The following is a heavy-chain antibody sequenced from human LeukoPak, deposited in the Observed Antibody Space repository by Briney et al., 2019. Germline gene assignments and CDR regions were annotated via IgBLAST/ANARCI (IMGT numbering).Heavy chain of an antibody. D-gene: IGHD4-17*01. CDR2: IGSSSSHI. CDR1: GFTFSSYS. CDR3: ARVGYGDYVKDY. Sequence: GGSLRLSCAASGFTFSSYSMNWVRQAPGKGLEWVSSIGSSSSHIYYADSVKGRFTISRDNAKNSLYLQMNSLRAEDTAVYYCARVGYGDYVKDYWGQGTLVTVSS. V-gene: IGHV3-21*01. J-gene: IGHJ4*02.